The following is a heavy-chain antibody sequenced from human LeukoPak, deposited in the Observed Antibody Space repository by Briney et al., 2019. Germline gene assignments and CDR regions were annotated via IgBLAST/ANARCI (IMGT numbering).Heavy chain of an antibody. V-gene: IGHV4-59*01. CDR3: ARDLVTVTKGFDI. D-gene: IGHD4-17*01. J-gene: IGHJ3*02. CDR2: ISYIGST. CDR1: GGSISSYS. Sequence: SETLSLTCTVSGGSISSYSWSWIRQPPGKGLEWIGYISYIGSTNYNPSLKSRVTISIDTSKNQFSLKLSSVTAADTAVYYCARDLVTVTKGFDIWGQGTMVSVSS.